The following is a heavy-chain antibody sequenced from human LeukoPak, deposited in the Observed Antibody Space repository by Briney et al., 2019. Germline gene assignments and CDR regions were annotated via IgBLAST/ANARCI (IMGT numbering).Heavy chain of an antibody. CDR3: ASLDSSSYYFDY. J-gene: IGHJ4*02. V-gene: IGHV4-39*01. CDR1: GGSISSSSYY. Sequence: ASETLSLTCTVSGGSISSSSYYWGWIRQPPGKGLEWIGSIYYSGSTYYNPSLKSRVTISVDTSKNQFSLKLSSVTAADTAVYYCASLDSSSYYFDYWGQGTLVTVSS. CDR2: IYYSGST. D-gene: IGHD6-6*01.